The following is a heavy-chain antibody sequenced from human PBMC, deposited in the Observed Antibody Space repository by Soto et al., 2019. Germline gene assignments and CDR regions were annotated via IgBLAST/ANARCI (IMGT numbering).Heavy chain of an antibody. CDR1: GGTFSTYT. CDR2: IIPIIGII. J-gene: IGHJ4*02. Sequence: ASVKVSCKASGGTFSTYTITWVRQAPGQGLEWMGRIIPIIGIINYAQKFQGRVTITADESMTTAYMELSGLRSEDTAVYYCARDPYTAMAPNRFDYWGQGTLVTVSS. V-gene: IGHV1-69*04. CDR3: ARDPYTAMAPNRFDY. D-gene: IGHD5-18*01.